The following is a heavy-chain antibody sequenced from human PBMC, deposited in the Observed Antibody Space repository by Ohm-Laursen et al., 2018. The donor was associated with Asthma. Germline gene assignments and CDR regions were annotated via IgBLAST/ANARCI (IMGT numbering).Heavy chain of an antibody. D-gene: IGHD3-22*01. CDR2: IYHRGTT. Sequence: SQTLSLTCTVSGDSISRGDYYWSWIRQPPGKGLEWIGYIYHRGTTYYKSSLQSRVTISVDRSKNQFSLSLSSVTAADTAVYYCSRVLDDSSGYGFDFWGQGTLVTVSS. CDR1: GDSISRGDYY. CDR3: SRVLDDSSGYGFDF. J-gene: IGHJ4*02. V-gene: IGHV4-30-4*01.